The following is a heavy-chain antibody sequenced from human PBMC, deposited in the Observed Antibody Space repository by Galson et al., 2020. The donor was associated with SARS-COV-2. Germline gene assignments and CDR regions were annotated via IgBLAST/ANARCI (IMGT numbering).Heavy chain of an antibody. V-gene: IGHV1-69*02. CDR3: ARAKGDYYDSSGYYTLDYAFEI. J-gene: IGHJ3*02. CDR1: GGPFSNYT. D-gene: IGHD3-22*01. CDR2: VIPMLALA. Sequence: SVKVSCKASGGPFSNYTISWLRQAPGQGLEWMGRVIPMLALANYAQKFQARVTITADKSTSTAYMELSSLRSEDTAVYYCARAKGDYYDSSGYYTLDYAFEIWAKGQWSPSLQ.